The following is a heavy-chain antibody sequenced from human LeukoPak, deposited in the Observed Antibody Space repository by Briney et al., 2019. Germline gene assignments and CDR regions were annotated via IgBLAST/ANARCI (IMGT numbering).Heavy chain of an antibody. CDR1: GFTFSSYS. D-gene: IGHD3-3*01. CDR3: AKEPRGTIFGVAIKRSYYFDY. V-gene: IGHV3-21*01. CDR2: ISSSSSYI. Sequence: GGSLRLSCAASGFTFSSYSMNWVRQAPGKGLEWVSSISSSSSYIYYADSVKGRFTISRDNSKNTLYLQMNSLRAEDTAVYYCAKEPRGTIFGVAIKRSYYFDYWGQGTLVTVSS. J-gene: IGHJ4*02.